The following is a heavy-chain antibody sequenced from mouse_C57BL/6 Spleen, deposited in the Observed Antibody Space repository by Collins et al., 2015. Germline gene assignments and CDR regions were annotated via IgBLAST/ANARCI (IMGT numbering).Heavy chain of an antibody. V-gene: IGHV7-3*02. Sequence: EVKLVESGGGLVQPGGSLRLSCATSGFTFTDYYMSWVRQPPGKALEWLGFIRNKANGYTTEYSASVKGRFTISRDNSQSILYLQMNTLRAEDSATYYCASHYDNRGDAMDYWGQGTSVTVSS. CDR2: IRNKANGYTT. CDR3: ASHYDNRGDAMDY. D-gene: IGHD2-1*01. CDR1: GFTFTDYY. J-gene: IGHJ4*01.